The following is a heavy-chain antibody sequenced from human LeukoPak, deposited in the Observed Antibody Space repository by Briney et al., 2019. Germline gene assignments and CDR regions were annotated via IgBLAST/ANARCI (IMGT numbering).Heavy chain of an antibody. CDR3: ARDPYYYGSGSYGDY. CDR2: ISGSGGST. Sequence: PGGSLRLSCAASGFTFSSYAMSWVRQAPGKGLEWVSAISGSGGSTYYADSVKGRFTISRDNSKNTLYLQMNSLRAEDTAVYYCARDPYYYGSGSYGDYWGQGTLVTVSS. CDR1: GFTFSSYA. D-gene: IGHD3-10*01. J-gene: IGHJ4*02. V-gene: IGHV3-23*01.